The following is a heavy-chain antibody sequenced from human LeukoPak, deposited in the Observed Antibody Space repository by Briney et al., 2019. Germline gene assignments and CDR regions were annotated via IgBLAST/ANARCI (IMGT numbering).Heavy chain of an antibody. CDR1: GYTFTSYY. D-gene: IGHD1-26*01. J-gene: IGHJ1*01. CDR2: INPSGGST. V-gene: IGHV1-46*01. CDR3: ARGRPSRLHSGTSHFQH. Sequence: ASVKVSCKASGYTFTSYYMHWVRQAPEQGLEWMGIINPSGGSTSYAQKFQGRVTMTRDTSTSTVYMELSSLRSEDTAVYYCARGRPSRLHSGTSHFQHWGQGTLVTVSS.